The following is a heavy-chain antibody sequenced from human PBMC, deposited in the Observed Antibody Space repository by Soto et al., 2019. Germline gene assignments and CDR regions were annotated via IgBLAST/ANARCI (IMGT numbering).Heavy chain of an antibody. Sequence: EVQLVESGGGLVQPGGSLRLSCAASGFTFSSYSMNWVRQAPGKGLEWVSYISSSSSTIYYADSVKGRFTISRDNAKNSLYLQMNSLRDEDTAVYYWARNYYDSSGYFLDWFDPWGQGTLVTVSS. V-gene: IGHV3-48*02. CDR3: ARNYYDSSGYFLDWFDP. CDR2: ISSSSSTI. CDR1: GFTFSSYS. D-gene: IGHD3-22*01. J-gene: IGHJ5*02.